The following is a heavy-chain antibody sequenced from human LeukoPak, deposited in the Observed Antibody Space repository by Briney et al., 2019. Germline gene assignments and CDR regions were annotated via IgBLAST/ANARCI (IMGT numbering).Heavy chain of an antibody. CDR2: IYYSGST. J-gene: IGHJ4*02. V-gene: IGHV4-30-4*01. CDR1: GGSISSGDYY. D-gene: IGHD3-3*01. Sequence: SETLSLTCTVSGGSISSGDYYWSWIRQPPGKGLEWIGYIYYSGSTYYNPSLKSRVTISVDTSKNQFSLKLSSVTAADTAVYFCAIGLGGYYFDYWGQGTLVTVSS. CDR3: AIGLGGYYFDY.